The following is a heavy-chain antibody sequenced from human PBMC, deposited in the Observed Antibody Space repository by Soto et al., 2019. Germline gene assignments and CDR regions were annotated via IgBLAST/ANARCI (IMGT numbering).Heavy chain of an antibody. CDR3: AKGGYYYDSSGYY. Sequence: PGGSLRLSCAASGFTFSSYSMNWIRQAPGKGLEWVSSISSSSSYIYYADSVKGRFTISRDNAKNSLYLQMNSLRADDTAVYYCAKGGYYYDSSGYYWGQGTLVTVSS. CDR2: ISSSSSYI. V-gene: IGHV3-21*04. CDR1: GFTFSSYS. D-gene: IGHD3-22*01. J-gene: IGHJ4*02.